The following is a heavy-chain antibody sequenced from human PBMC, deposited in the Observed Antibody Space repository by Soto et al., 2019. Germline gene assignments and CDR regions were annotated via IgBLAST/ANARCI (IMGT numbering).Heavy chain of an antibody. CDR2: IFSDNER. CDR1: GFSLTTGKMG. CDR3: ARMKVDSYQFYYAMDV. V-gene: IGHV2-26*01. D-gene: IGHD3-9*01. Sequence: QVTLKESGPALVKPTETLTLTCTVSGFSLTTGKMGVSWIRQPPGKALEWLAHIFSDNERSYSTSLQGRLTTPKDTSGSQVVLSMTNVDPVDTATYYCARMKVDSYQFYYAMDVWGQGTTVTVSS. J-gene: IGHJ6*02.